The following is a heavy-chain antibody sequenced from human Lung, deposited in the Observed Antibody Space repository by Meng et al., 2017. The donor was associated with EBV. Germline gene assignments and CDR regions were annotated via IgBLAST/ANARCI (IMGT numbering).Heavy chain of an antibody. CDR1: GYTFTSYA. Sequence: QVQLVQSGAEVKKPGASVKVSCKASGYTFTSYAMHWVRQAPGQRLEWVGWIDAANGNTKYPQKFQGRVTITRDTSASTVFMELSSLISEDTAVYYCARDRNYVHHCDYWCPGTLVTVS. J-gene: IGHJ4*02. D-gene: IGHD1-7*01. CDR2: IDAANGNT. V-gene: IGHV1-3*01. CDR3: ARDRNYVHHCDY.